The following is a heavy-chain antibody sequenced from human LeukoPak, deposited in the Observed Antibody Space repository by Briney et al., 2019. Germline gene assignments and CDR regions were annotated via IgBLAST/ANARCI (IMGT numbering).Heavy chain of an antibody. J-gene: IGHJ4*02. CDR1: GYTFTDFY. CDR3: ARALYNNGWYSVDY. V-gene: IGHV1-2*02. Sequence: ASVKVSCKASGYTFTDFYMHWVRQAPGQGLEWMGWINPNSSGTNYAQKFQGRVTMTRDTSISTAYMEVSRMISDDTAVYYCARALYNNGWYSVDYWGQGTLVAVSS. CDR2: INPNSSGT. D-gene: IGHD6-19*01.